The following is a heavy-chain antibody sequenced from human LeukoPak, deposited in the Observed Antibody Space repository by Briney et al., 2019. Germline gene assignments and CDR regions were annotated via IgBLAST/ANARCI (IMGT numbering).Heavy chain of an antibody. J-gene: IGHJ5*02. CDR2: INPSGGST. V-gene: IGHV1-46*01. CDR3: ARERGSGGYYRRFRFDP. CDR1: GYTFTSYY. Sequence: ASVKVSCKASGYTFTSYYMHWVRQAPGQGLEWMGIINPSGGSTSYAQKFQGRVTMTRDTSTGTVYMELSSLRSGDTTVDDCARERGSGGYYRRFRFDPWGQGTLVTVSS. D-gene: IGHD1-26*01.